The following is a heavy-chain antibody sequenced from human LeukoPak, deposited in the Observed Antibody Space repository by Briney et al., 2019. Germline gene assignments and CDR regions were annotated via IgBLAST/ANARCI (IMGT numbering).Heavy chain of an antibody. D-gene: IGHD3-3*01. CDR3: AKAVSGN. CDR1: GFTLSSYA. CDR2: ISYDGSNK. V-gene: IGHV3-30*04. Sequence: GRSLRLSCAASGFTLSSYAMHWVRQAPGKGLEWVAVISYDGSNKYYADSVEGRFTISRDNSKNTLYLQMNSLRAEDTAVYYCAKAVSGNWGQGTLVTVSS. J-gene: IGHJ4*02.